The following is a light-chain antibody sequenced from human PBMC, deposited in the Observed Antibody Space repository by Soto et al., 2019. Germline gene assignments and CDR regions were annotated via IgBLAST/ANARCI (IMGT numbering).Light chain of an antibody. Sequence: QSVLTQSPSASASLGASVKLTCTLRSGHSSYDIAWHQQQPEKGPRYLMKLNSDGSHNKGDGIPDRFSGSSSGAERYLTISSLQSEDEADYYCQTWGAGIRVFGGGTKLTVL. CDR1: SGHSSYD. J-gene: IGLJ3*02. CDR2: LNSDGSH. V-gene: IGLV4-69*01. CDR3: QTWGAGIRV.